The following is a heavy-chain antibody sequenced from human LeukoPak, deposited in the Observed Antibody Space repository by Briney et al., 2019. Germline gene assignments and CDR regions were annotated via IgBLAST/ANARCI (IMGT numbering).Heavy chain of an antibody. CDR2: IPYDGSSK. CDR1: GFTFSNYP. Sequence: GGSLRLSCAASGFTFSNYPMHWVRQPPGQGLEWVAVIPYDGSSKYYADSVKGRFTISRDNSKNTLYLQMNSLRAEDTAVYYCAREYSGSYYYGMDVWGQGTTVTVSS. CDR3: AREYSGSYYYGMDV. V-gene: IGHV3-30-3*01. D-gene: IGHD1-26*01. J-gene: IGHJ6*02.